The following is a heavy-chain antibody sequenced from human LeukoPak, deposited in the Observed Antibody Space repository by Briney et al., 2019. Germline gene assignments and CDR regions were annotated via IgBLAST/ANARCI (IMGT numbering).Heavy chain of an antibody. Sequence: GGSLRLSCAASRFTFSSYSMNWVRQAPGKGLEWVSSISSSGSYIYYADSVKGRFTISRDNAKNSLYLQMNSLRAEDTAVYYCARDSHYYTTDYYSYYYMDVWGKGTTVTVSS. CDR2: ISSSGSYI. V-gene: IGHV3-21*01. J-gene: IGHJ6*03. CDR3: ARDSHYYTTDYYSYYYMDV. D-gene: IGHD3-22*01. CDR1: RFTFSSYS.